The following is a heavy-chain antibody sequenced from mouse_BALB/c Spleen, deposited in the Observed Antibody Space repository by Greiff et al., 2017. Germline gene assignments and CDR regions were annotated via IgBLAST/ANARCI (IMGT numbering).Heavy chain of an antibody. Sequence: VQLKQSGPELVKPGASVKVSCKASGYAFTSYNMYWVKQSHGKSLEWIGYIDPYNGGTSYNQKFKGKATLTVDKSSSTAYMHLNSLTSEDSAVYYCERGTMYDCGYYAMDYWGQGTSVTVSS. CDR2: IDPYNGGT. CDR3: ERGTMYDCGYYAMDY. J-gene: IGHJ4*01. CDR1: GYAFTSYN. V-gene: IGHV1S135*01. D-gene: IGHD2-4*01.